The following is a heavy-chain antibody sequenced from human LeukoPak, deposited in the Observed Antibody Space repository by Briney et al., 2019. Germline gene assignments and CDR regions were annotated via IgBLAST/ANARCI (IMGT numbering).Heavy chain of an antibody. D-gene: IGHD3-10*01. J-gene: IGHJ5*02. Sequence: SETLSLTCTVSGGSFSSYYWSWIRQPPGKGLEWIGEINHSGSTNYNPSLKSRVTISVDTSKNQFSLKLSSVTAADTAVYYCARSGRWYYGSGSYRNWYDPWGQGTLVTVSS. CDR1: GGSFSSYY. CDR2: INHSGST. V-gene: IGHV4-34*01. CDR3: ARSGRWYYGSGSYRNWYDP.